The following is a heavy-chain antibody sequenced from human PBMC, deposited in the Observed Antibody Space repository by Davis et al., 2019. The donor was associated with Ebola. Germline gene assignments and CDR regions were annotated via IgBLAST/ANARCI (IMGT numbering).Heavy chain of an antibody. CDR2: IYYSGST. J-gene: IGHJ2*01. V-gene: IGHV4-31*03. CDR1: GGSISSGGYY. Sequence: SETLSLTCTVSGGSISSGGYYWSWIRQHPGKGLEWIGYIYYSGSTYYNPSLKGRVTISVDTSKNQFSLKLSSVTAADTAVYYCARENYWYFDLWGRGTLVTVSS. CDR3: ARENYWYFDL.